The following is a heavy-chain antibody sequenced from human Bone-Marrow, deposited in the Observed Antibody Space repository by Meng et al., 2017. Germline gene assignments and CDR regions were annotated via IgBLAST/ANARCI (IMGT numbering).Heavy chain of an antibody. V-gene: IGHV3-30*04. CDR2: ISYDGSNK. CDR1: GFTFSSYA. Sequence: GGSLRLSCAASGFTFSSYAMHRVRQAPGKGLEWVAVISYDGSNKYYADSVKGRFTISRDNSKNTLYLQMNSLRAEDTAVYYCARAGTIVVVTAIQDWYFDLWGRGTLVTVSS. CDR3: ARAGTIVVVTAIQDWYFDL. D-gene: IGHD2-21*02. J-gene: IGHJ2*01.